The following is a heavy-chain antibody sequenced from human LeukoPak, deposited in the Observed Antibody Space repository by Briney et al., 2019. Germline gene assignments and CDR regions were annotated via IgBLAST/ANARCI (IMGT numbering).Heavy chain of an antibody. V-gene: IGHV4-34*01. CDR1: GGSFSGYY. Sequence: SETLSLTCAVYGGSFSGYYWSWIRQPPGKGLEWIGEINHSGSTNYNPSLKSRVTISVDTSKNQFSLTLSSVTAADTAVYYCARVRGRGYYDSRFDFDYWGQGTLVTVSS. D-gene: IGHD3-22*01. J-gene: IGHJ4*02. CDR3: ARVRGRGYYDSRFDFDY. CDR2: INHSGST.